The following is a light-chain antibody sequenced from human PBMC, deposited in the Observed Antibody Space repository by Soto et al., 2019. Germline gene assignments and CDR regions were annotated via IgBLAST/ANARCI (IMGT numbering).Light chain of an antibody. CDR3: QEYDGAPPIT. J-gene: IGKJ5*01. Sequence: EIVLTQSPDTLSLSPGDRATLCCRASQSVRSERLAWYQQKRGQAPTLLIFDASSRASGTPERFSGSGSGTDFTLTISRLEPEDFAVYYCQEYDGAPPITFGLGTRLEIK. CDR1: QSVRSER. CDR2: DAS. V-gene: IGKV3-20*01.